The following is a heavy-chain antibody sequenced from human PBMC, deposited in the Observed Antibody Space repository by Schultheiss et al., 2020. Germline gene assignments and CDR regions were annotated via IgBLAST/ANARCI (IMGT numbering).Heavy chain of an antibody. J-gene: IGHJ6*02. CDR3: ARENYYDSSGYYQYYYYGMDV. Sequence: ASVTVSSKASGYTFTSYDINWVRQATGQGLEWMGWMNPNSGGTNYAQKFQGRVTMTRDTSISTAYMELSRLRSDDTAVYYCARENYYDSSGYYQYYYYGMDVWGQGTTVTVSS. CDR2: MNPNSGGT. D-gene: IGHD3-22*01. CDR1: GYTFTSYD. V-gene: IGHV1-2*02.